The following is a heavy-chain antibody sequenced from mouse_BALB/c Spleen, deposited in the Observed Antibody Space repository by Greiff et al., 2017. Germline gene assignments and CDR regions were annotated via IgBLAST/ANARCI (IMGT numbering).Heavy chain of an antibody. CDR3: ARMGPHAMDF. Sequence: QVTLKVSGPGILQPSQTLSLTCSFSGFSLSTSGMGVGWIRQPSGMGLEWLAHIWWDDDKCYKPALKSRLTISKDTSSNQVFLMIASVDTADTATYFCARMGPHAMDFWGRGTSDTVST. J-gene: IGHJ4*01. CDR1: GFSLSTSGMG. V-gene: IGHV8-8*01. CDR2: IWWDDDK.